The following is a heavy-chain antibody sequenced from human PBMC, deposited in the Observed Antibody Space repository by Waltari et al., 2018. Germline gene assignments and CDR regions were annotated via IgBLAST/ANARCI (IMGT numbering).Heavy chain of an antibody. V-gene: IGHV3-23*03. Sequence: EVQLLESGGGLVQPGGSLRLSCAASGFTFSSYAMSWVRQAPGKGLEWVSVIYSGGSTYYADSVKGRFTISRDNAKNSLYLQMNSLRAEDTAVYYCARDSFFHADWGQGTLVTVSS. J-gene: IGHJ4*02. CDR2: IYSGGST. CDR1: GFTFSSYA. CDR3: ARDSFFHAD. D-gene: IGHD3-16*01.